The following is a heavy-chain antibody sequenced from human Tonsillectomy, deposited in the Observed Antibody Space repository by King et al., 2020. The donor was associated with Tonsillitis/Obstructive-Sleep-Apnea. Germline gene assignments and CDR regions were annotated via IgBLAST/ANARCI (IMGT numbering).Heavy chain of an antibody. CDR1: GGNFSSYA. D-gene: IGHD5-18*01. CDR3: ARADQPDVDTAMVFDY. Sequence: QLVQSGAEVKKPGSSVKVSCKASGGNFSSYAISWVRQATGQGLEWMGGIIPIFGTANYAQKFQGRVTITADESTSTAYMELSSLRSEDTAVYYCARADQPDVDTAMVFDYWGQGTLVTVSS. J-gene: IGHJ4*02. CDR2: IIPIFGTA. V-gene: IGHV1-69*12.